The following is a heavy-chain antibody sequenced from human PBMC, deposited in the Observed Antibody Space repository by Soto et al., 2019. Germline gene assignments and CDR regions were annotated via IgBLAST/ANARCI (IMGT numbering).Heavy chain of an antibody. Sequence: QVQLQESGPGLVKPSETLSLTCTVSGGSISSYYWSWIRQPPGKGLEWIGFIFYSGSTSYNPSLNSRVAISIYTSEYPFSLQLNSVTAADTAVYYCASMIGDPVLSFDSWGQGTLVAVYS. CDR2: IFYSGST. V-gene: IGHV4-59*01. D-gene: IGHD3-10*02. J-gene: IGHJ5*01. CDR1: GGSISSYY. CDR3: ASMIGDPVLSFDS.